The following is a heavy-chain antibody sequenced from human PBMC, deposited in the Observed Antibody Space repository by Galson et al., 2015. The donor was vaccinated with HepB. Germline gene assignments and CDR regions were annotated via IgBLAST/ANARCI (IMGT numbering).Heavy chain of an antibody. CDR2: LNQHGNEK. D-gene: IGHD3-22*01. Sequence: SLRLSCAASGFTFTDHWMSWVRQTPLRGLEWVTNLNQHGNEKYYADSVKGRFSISRDNTKNSLYLQMNSLIDEDTAVYYCVRDALGGYDFWGQGTTVIVSS. J-gene: IGHJ3*01. CDR1: GFTFTDHW. V-gene: IGHV3-7*03. CDR3: VRDALGGYDF.